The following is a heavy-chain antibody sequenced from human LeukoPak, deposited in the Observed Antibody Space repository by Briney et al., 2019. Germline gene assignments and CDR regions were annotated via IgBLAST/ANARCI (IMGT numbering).Heavy chain of an antibody. D-gene: IGHD1/OR15-1a*01. CDR1: GFTFSSYA. Sequence: GGSLRLSCAASGFTFSSYAMGWVGQAPGKGLEWVSAISGSGGSTYYADSVRGRFTISRDNSKNTLYLQMNSLRAGDSAVYYCTRGNRYPGASDYWGQGTLVTVSS. J-gene: IGHJ4*02. CDR2: ISGSGGST. V-gene: IGHV3-23*01. CDR3: TRGNRYPGASDY.